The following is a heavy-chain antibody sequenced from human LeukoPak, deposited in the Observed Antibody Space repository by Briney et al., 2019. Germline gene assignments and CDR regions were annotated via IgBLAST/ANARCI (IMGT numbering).Heavy chain of an antibody. V-gene: IGHV3-23*01. J-gene: IGHJ4*02. CDR2: ISGSGGST. CDR1: GFTFSSYA. Sequence: GGSLRLSCAASGFTFSSYAMSWVRQAPGKGLGWVSGISGSGGSTYYADSVKGRFTISRDNSKNTLYLQMNSLRAEDTAVYYCARGLGSGYTFDSWGRGTLVTVSS. CDR3: ARGLGSGYTFDS. D-gene: IGHD3-9*01.